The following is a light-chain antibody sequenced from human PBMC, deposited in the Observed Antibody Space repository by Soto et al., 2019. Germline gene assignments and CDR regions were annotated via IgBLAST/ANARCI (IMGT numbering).Light chain of an antibody. CDR1: SGSIASNY. Sequence: NFMLPQPHSVSESPGKTLTISCTRSSGSIASNYLQWYQQRPGSSPTTVISEDNQRPSGVPDRFSGSIDSSSNSASLTISGLKTEDEATYYCQSYDDYNHVVFGGGTQLTVL. V-gene: IGLV6-57*01. CDR2: EDN. J-gene: IGLJ2*01. CDR3: QSYDDYNHVV.